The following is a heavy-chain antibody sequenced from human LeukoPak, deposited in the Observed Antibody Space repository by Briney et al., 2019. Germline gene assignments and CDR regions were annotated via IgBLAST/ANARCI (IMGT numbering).Heavy chain of an antibody. CDR3: AKGGSGYFVDDY. CDR2: ISGSVIST. J-gene: IGHJ4*02. V-gene: IGHV3-23*01. D-gene: IGHD3-22*01. CDR1: GFTFSTYA. Sequence: GGSLRLSCAASGFTFSTYAMSWVRQAPGKGQEWVSGISGSVISTYYADSVKGRFTISRDNSKNTLYLQVNSLRAEDTAVYYCAKGGSGYFVDDYWGQGTLVTVSS.